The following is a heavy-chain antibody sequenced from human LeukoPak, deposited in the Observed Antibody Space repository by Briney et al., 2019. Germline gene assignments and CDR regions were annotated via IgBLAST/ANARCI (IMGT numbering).Heavy chain of an antibody. CDR3: AKVWRDGYGT. J-gene: IGHJ5*02. D-gene: IGHD5-24*01. CDR1: GFTFSSYA. Sequence: PGAALRLSCAASGFTFSSYAMSWVRQAPGKGLEWVSAISGSGGSTYYADSVKGRFTISRDNSKNTLYLQMNSLRAEDTAVYYCAKVWRDGYGTWGQGTLVTVSS. CDR2: ISGSGGST. V-gene: IGHV3-23*01.